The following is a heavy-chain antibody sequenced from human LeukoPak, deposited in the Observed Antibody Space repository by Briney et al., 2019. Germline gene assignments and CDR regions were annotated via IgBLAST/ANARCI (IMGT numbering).Heavy chain of an antibody. D-gene: IGHD3-16*02. CDR2: ISSSSDYI. CDR3: ASDLFGDVIVPFVN. J-gene: IGHJ4*02. CDR1: GFIFSDYN. V-gene: IGHV3-21*01. Sequence: AGSLRLSCAASGFIFSDYNMSWVRQAPGKGLEWVASISSSSDYILYPDSEKGRFTVSRDNTKNSFYLQMNSLRAGDTADYCSASDLFGDVIVPFVNWGQRAPLTVSS.